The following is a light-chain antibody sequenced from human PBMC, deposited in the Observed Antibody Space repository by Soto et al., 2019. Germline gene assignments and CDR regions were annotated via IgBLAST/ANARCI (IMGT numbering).Light chain of an antibody. CDR2: AAS. CDR1: QTISTY. J-gene: IGKJ2*01. Sequence: DIQMTQSPSSLSASVGDSVTITCRASQTISTYLNWYQQEPGKAPKLLIYAASSLQSGVPSRFSASGSGTDFTLTISSLQPEDFAAYYCQQSHGIPYTFGQGTKLEIK. CDR3: QQSHGIPYT. V-gene: IGKV1-39*01.